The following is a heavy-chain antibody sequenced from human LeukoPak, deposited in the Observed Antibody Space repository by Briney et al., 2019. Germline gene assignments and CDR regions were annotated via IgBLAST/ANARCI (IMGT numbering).Heavy chain of an antibody. J-gene: IGHJ4*02. D-gene: IGHD1-26*01. Sequence: GGSLRLSCAASGFTFSSYTVSWVRQAPGKGLEWVSAISDSGASTYYADSVKGRFTISRDNSKNTLFLQMNSLRAEDTAVYYCAKDRVVGSTYYFDYWGQGTLVTVSS. V-gene: IGHV3-23*01. CDR1: GFTFSSYT. CDR2: ISDSGAST. CDR3: AKDRVVGSTYYFDY.